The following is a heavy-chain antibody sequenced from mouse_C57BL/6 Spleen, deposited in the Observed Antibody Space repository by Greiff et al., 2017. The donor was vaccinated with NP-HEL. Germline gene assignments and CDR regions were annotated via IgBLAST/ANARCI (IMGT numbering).Heavy chain of an antibody. CDR2: ISDGGSYT. J-gene: IGHJ2*01. CDR3: ARDTAQGFDY. D-gene: IGHD3-2*02. V-gene: IGHV5-4*01. CDR1: GFTFSSYA. Sequence: EVMLVESGGGLVKPGGSLKLSCAASGFTFSSYAMSWVRQTPEKRLEWVATISDGGSYTYYPDNVKGRFTISRDNAKNNRYLQMSHLKSEDTAMYYCARDTAQGFDYWGQGTTLTVSS.